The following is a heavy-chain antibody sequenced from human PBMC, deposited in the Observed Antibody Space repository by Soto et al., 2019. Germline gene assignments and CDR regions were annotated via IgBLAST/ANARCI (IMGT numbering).Heavy chain of an antibody. CDR3: ARIGFDYDDSSDLQYGMDV. J-gene: IGHJ6*02. D-gene: IGHD3-22*01. CDR1: GFTFSSYW. CDR2: INSDGSST. V-gene: IGHV3-74*01. Sequence: GVSLRLSCAASGFTFSSYWMHWVRQGPGKGLVWVSHINSDGSSTTYADSVKGRFTISRDNAKNTLYLQMNSLRAEDTAVYYCARIGFDYDDSSDLQYGMDVWGQGTTVTVSS.